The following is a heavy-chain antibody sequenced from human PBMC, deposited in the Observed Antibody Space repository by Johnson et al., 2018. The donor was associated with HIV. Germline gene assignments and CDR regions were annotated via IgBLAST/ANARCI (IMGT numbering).Heavy chain of an antibody. CDR3: ARDLDSSSSEDAFDI. V-gene: IGHV3-20*04. CDR1: GFTFDDYG. D-gene: IGHD6-6*01. Sequence: MLLVESGGGVVRPGGSLRLSCAASGFTFDDYGMSWVRQAPGKGLEWVSGINWNGGSKGYGDSVKGRFTISRDNAKNSLYMQMNSLRAEDTALYYCARDLDSSSSEDAFDIWGQGTIVTVSS. J-gene: IGHJ3*02. CDR2: INWNGGSK.